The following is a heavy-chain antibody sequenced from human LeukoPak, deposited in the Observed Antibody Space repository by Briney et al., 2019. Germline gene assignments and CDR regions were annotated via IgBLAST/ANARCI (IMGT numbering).Heavy chain of an antibody. J-gene: IGHJ4*02. CDR2: IYSGGST. Sequence: GGSLRLSCAASGFTVSSNYMSWVRQAPGKGLEWVSVIYSGGSTYYADSVKGRFTISRDNSKNTLYLQMNSLRAEDTAVYYCASLSSSSWYQGWGQGTLVTVSP. D-gene: IGHD6-13*01. V-gene: IGHV3-66*01. CDR1: GFTVSSNY. CDR3: ASLSSSSWYQG.